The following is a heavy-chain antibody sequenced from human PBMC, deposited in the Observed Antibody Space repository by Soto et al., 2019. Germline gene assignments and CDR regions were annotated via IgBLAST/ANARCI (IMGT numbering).Heavy chain of an antibody. V-gene: IGHV5-51*04. CDR3: ATWRGSSWFDY. Sequence: GESLKISCKGSRYIFSTNWSAWARQRPGKGPEWMGSFYFGDSRTGYGPSFEGQVTISADKPISTAYLQRSSLKASDTAIYHCATWRGSSWFDYWGQGTLVTVSS. J-gene: IGHJ4*02. D-gene: IGHD6-13*01. CDR1: RYIFSTNW. CDR2: FYFGDSRT.